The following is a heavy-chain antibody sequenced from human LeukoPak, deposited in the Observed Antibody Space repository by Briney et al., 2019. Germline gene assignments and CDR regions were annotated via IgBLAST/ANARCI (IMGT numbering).Heavy chain of an antibody. CDR2: INHSGST. J-gene: IGHJ5*02. Sequence: SETLSLTCAVYGGSFSGYYWSWIRQPPGKGLEWIGEINHSGSTNYNPSLKSRVTISVDTSKNQFSLKLSSVTAADTAVYYCARGGEPVQSRGWYRYNWFDPWGQGTLVTVSS. D-gene: IGHD6-19*01. CDR1: GGSFSGYY. CDR3: ARGGEPVQSRGWYRYNWFDP. V-gene: IGHV4-34*01.